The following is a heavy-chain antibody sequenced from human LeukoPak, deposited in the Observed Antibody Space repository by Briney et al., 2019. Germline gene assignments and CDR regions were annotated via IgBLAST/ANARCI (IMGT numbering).Heavy chain of an antibody. CDR2: IYTSGST. CDR3: ARGEQLSSGYAFDI. V-gene: IGHV4-4*07. Sequence: SETLSLTCTVSGGSISSYYWSWIRQPAGKGLEWIGRIYTSGSTNYNPSLKSRVTMSVDTSKNQFSLKLSSVTAADTAVYYCARGEQLSSGYAFDIWGQGTMLTVSS. D-gene: IGHD3-16*02. CDR1: GGSISSYY. J-gene: IGHJ3*02.